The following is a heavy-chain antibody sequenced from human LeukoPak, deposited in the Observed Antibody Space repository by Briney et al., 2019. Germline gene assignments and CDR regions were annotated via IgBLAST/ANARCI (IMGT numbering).Heavy chain of an antibody. CDR3: ARGETSLQRNDALDI. CDR1: GFTFSSYE. CDR2: ISGSGSLI. V-gene: IGHV3-48*03. Sequence: GGSLRLSCAASGFTFSSYELNWVRQAPGKGLEWVSYISGSGSLIYYTDSVKGRFTISRDNAKNLLSLQMNSLRAEDTALYYCARGETSLQRNDALDIWGQGTMVSVSS. J-gene: IGHJ3*02. D-gene: IGHD5-24*01.